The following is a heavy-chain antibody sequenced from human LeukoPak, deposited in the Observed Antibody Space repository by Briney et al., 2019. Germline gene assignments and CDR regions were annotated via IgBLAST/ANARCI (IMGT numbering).Heavy chain of an antibody. CDR3: ANQFFDY. V-gene: IGHV1-2*02. J-gene: IGHJ4*02. CDR2: IIPKSGAT. Sequence: ASVKVSCKASGYTFSDYFIHWVRQAPGQGLEWMGWIIPKSGATNYAQKFQGRVTMTRGTSISTAYMDLSSLTSDDTAVYYCANQFFDYWGQGSLVTVSS. D-gene: IGHD2-2*01. CDR1: GYTFSDYF.